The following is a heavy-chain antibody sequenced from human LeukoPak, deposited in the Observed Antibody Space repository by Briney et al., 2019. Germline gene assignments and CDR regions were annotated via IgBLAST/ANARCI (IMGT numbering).Heavy chain of an antibody. CDR2: INHSGST. J-gene: IGHJ4*02. Sequence: SETLSLTCAVYGGSFSGYYWSWIRQPPGKGLEWIGEINHSGSTNYNPSLKSRVTISVDTSKNQFSLKLSSVTAADTAVYYCARVAVAGTPYFDFWARGTLVTVSS. D-gene: IGHD6-19*01. CDR1: GGSFSGYY. CDR3: ARVAVAGTPYFDF. V-gene: IGHV4-34*01.